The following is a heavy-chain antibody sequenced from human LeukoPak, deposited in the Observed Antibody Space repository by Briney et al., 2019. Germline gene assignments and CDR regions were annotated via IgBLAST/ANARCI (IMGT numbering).Heavy chain of an antibody. J-gene: IGHJ5*02. CDR1: GGSFSGYY. CDR3: ARVGDIRLGSTGGSCYGS. CDR2: INHSGST. V-gene: IGHV4-34*01. Sequence: SETLSLTCAVYGGSFSGYYWSWIRQPPGKGLEWIGEINHSGSTNYNPSLKSRVTISVDTSKNQFSLKLSSVTAADTAVYYCARVGDIRLGSTGGSCYGSWGQGTLVTVSS. D-gene: IGHD2-15*01.